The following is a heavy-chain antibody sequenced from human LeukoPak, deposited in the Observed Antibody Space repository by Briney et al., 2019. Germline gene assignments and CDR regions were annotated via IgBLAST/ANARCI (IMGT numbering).Heavy chain of an antibody. D-gene: IGHD5-24*01. J-gene: IGHJ4*02. Sequence: PSETLSLTCAVYGGSFSGYYWSWIRQPPGKGLEWIGEINHSGSTNYNPSLKSRVTISVDTSKNQFSLKLSSVTAADTAAFYCARGQIIDYWGQGTLVTVSS. CDR3: ARGQIIDY. CDR1: GGSFSGYY. CDR2: INHSGST. V-gene: IGHV4-34*01.